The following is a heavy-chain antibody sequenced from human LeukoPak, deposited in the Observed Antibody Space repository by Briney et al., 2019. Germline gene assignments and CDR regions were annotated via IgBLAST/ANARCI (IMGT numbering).Heavy chain of an antibody. D-gene: IGHD3-22*01. J-gene: IGHJ2*01. CDR2: ISYDGTNK. V-gene: IGHV3-30*03. Sequence: PGGSLRLSCAASGFTLSSYGMHWVRQAPGKGLEWVAVISYDGTNKYYADSVKGRFTISRDNSQNTLYLQMNSLRAEDTAVYYCARGSHYDSSGFTLFDLWGRGTLVTVSS. CDR1: GFTLSSYG. CDR3: ARGSHYDSSGFTLFDL.